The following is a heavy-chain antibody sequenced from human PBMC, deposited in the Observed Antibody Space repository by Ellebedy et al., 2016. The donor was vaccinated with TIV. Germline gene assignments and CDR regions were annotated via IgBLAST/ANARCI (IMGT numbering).Heavy chain of an antibody. J-gene: IGHJ6*02. CDR3: TRDLGDTAMVYDDYYYYGMDV. V-gene: IGHV3-49*03. CDR2: IRSKAYGGTT. Sequence: GESLKISCTASGFTFGDYAMSWFRQAPGKGLEWVGFIRSKAYGGTTEYAASVKGRFTISRDDSKSIAYLQMNSLKTEDTAVYYCTRDLGDTAMVYDDYYYYGMDVWGQGTTVTVSS. CDR1: GFTFGDYA. D-gene: IGHD5-18*01.